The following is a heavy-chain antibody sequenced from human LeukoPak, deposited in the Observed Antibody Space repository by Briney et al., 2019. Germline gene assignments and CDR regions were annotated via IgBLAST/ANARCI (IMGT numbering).Heavy chain of an antibody. Sequence: SETLSLTCTVSGGSISSSSYYWGWIRQPPGKGLEGIGSIYYSGSTYYNPSLKSRVTISVATSKNQFSLKLSSVTAADTAVYYCARVRDGYNDAYDIWGQGTMVTVHS. J-gene: IGHJ3*02. CDR2: IYYSGST. V-gene: IGHV4-39*07. CDR1: GGSISSSSYY. D-gene: IGHD5-24*01. CDR3: ARVRDGYNDAYDI.